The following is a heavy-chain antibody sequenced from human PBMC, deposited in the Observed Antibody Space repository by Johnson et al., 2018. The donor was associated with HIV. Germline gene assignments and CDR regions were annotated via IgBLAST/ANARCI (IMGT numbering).Heavy chain of an antibody. CDR3: ARSSGSYLDDAFDI. D-gene: IGHD1-26*01. V-gene: IGHV3-7*01. CDR1: GFTFSNHH. CDR2: INQDGSDK. J-gene: IGHJ3*02. Sequence: VHLVESGGGVVQPGRSLRLSCAVSGFTFSNHHMTWVRQAPGKGLEWVANINQDGSDKYYTESVTGRFTISRDNSKNTLYLQMNSLRAEDTAVYYCARSSGSYLDDAFDIWGQGTMVTVSS.